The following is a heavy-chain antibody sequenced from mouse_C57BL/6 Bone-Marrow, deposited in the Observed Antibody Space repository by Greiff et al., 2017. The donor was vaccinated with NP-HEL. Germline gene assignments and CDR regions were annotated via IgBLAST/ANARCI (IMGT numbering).Heavy chain of an antibody. Sequence: EVKLMESGGGLVQSGRSLRLSCATSGFTFSDFYMEWVRQAPGKGLEWIAASRNKANDYTTEYSASVKGRFIVSRDTSQSILYLQMNALRAEDTAIYYCARDGTGEGWYFDVWGTGTTVTVSS. D-gene: IGHD4-1*01. J-gene: IGHJ1*03. CDR2: SRNKANDYTT. CDR1: GFTFSDFY. CDR3: ARDGTGEGWYFDV. V-gene: IGHV7-1*01.